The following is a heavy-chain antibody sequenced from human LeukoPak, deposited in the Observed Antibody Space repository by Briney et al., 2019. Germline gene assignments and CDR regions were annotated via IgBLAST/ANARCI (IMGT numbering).Heavy chain of an antibody. CDR2: IKSKTHGGTT. Sequence: GGSLRLSCAASGFTFSNAWMTGVRQAPGKGLEWVGRIKSKTHGGTTDYAAPVKGRFSISRDDSKNTLSLQMNSLKTEDTAVYYCSTGFDWGQGTLVTVSS. CDR1: GFTFSNAW. J-gene: IGHJ4*02. V-gene: IGHV3-15*01. CDR3: STGFD.